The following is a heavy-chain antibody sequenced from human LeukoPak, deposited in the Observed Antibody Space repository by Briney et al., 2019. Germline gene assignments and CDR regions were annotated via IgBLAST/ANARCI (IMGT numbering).Heavy chain of an antibody. Sequence: GGSLRLSCAASGFTFSSYAMNWVRQAPGKGLEWVSGISSSGGNTYYADSVKGRFTISRDNSKNTLYLQMNSLRAEDTAVYYCARASYCSNGVCYLVEYWGQGTLVTVSS. D-gene: IGHD2-8*01. V-gene: IGHV3-23*01. CDR2: ISSSGGNT. J-gene: IGHJ4*02. CDR3: ARASYCSNGVCYLVEY. CDR1: GFTFSSYA.